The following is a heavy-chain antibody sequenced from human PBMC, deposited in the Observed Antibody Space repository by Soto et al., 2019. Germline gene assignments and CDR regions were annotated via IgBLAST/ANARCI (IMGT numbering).Heavy chain of an antibody. CDR3: ARPLWRDDYNWGYFDL. D-gene: IGHD4-4*01. V-gene: IGHV3-30-3*01. Sequence: ESGGGVVQPGRSLRLSCAASVFTFSSYAMHWVRQAPGKGLEWVAVISYDGSNKYYADSVKGRFTISRDNSKNTLYLQMNSLRTEDTAVYYCARPLWRDDYNWGYFDLWGRGTLVTVSS. J-gene: IGHJ2*01. CDR1: VFTFSSYA. CDR2: ISYDGSNK.